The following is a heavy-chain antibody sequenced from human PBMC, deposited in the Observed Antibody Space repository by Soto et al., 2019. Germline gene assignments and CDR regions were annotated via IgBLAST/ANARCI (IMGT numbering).Heavy chain of an antibody. CDR3: VYYGHYYYYYGMDV. J-gene: IGHJ6*02. CDR1: GGSFSGYY. V-gene: IGHV4-34*01. Sequence: SETLSLTCAVYGGSFSGYYWSWIRQPPGKGLEWIGEINHSGSTNYNPSLKSRVTISVDTSKNQFSLKLSSVTAADTAVYYCVYYGHYYYYYGMDVWGQGTTVTVSS. D-gene: IGHD2-8*01. CDR2: INHSGST.